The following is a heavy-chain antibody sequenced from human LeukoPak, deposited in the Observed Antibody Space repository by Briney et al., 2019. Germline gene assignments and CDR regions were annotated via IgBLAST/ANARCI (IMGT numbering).Heavy chain of an antibody. CDR1: GVSIDSSRFY. CDR3: ARVPGYSSSSSFFDY. J-gene: IGHJ4*02. CDR2: IFHNGDT. D-gene: IGHD6-13*01. Sequence: SETLSLTCTVSGVSIDSSRFYWGWIRQPPGKGLEWIGNIFHNGDTYHNPSLRSRVTMPKDTSKNQFSLKLSSVTAADTAVYYCARVPGYSSSSSFFDYWGQGTLVTVSS. V-gene: IGHV4-39*07.